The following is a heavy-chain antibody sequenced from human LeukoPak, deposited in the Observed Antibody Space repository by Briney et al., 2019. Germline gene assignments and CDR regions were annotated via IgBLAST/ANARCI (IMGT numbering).Heavy chain of an antibody. CDR3: ARGGAARPDF. CDR2: ISGSGGGT. Sequence: GGSLRLSCAASGFTFSSYTMTWVRQAPGKRLEWVSAISGSGGGTYYADSVKGRFTISRDNAKNSLYLQMNSLRVEDTAIYYCARGGAARPDFWGQGTLVTVSS. CDR1: GFTFSSYT. J-gene: IGHJ4*02. V-gene: IGHV3-23*01. D-gene: IGHD6-6*01.